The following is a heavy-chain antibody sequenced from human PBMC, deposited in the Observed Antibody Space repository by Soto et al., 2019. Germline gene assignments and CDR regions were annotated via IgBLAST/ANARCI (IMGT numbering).Heavy chain of an antibody. Sequence: QVQLVQSGAEVKKPGASVKVSCKASGYTFTSYAMHWVCQAPGQRLEWMGWINAGNGNTKYSQKFQGRVTITRDTSASTAYMELSSLRSEDTAVYYCARDSPAYCSSTSCNSYYYGMDVWGQGTTVTVSS. CDR3: ARDSPAYCSSTSCNSYYYGMDV. J-gene: IGHJ6*02. CDR2: INAGNGNT. D-gene: IGHD2-2*01. V-gene: IGHV1-3*01. CDR1: GYTFTSYA.